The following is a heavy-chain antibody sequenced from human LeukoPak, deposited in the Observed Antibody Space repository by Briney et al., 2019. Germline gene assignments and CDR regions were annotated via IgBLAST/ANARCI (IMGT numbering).Heavy chain of an antibody. V-gene: IGHV1-69*13. J-gene: IGHJ4*02. CDR3: ASQGSGLFDF. CDR1: GDTFSSYA. CDR2: IIPMFGTA. Sequence: SVKVSCKGSGDTFSSYAISWVRQAPGQGLEWVGGIIPMFGTATYAQSFQGRVTITADESTSTAYMELSSLRSEDTAVYYCASQGSGLFDFWGQGTLVTVSS.